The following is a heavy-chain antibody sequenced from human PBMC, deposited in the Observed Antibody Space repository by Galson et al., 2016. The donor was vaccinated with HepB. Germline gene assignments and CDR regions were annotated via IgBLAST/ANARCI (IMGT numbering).Heavy chain of an antibody. CDR3: ARSIGNDLCSNYQSGRIRCYFDY. J-gene: IGHJ4*02. V-gene: IGHV1-69*13. Sequence: SVKVSCKASGDTFSSYTISWLRQAPGQGLEWMGAIIPFFGTGQYAPKFKGRVTITADESTNTAYMELSSLGSEDTAVYYCARSIGNDLCSNYQSGRIRCYFDYWGQGTLVTVSS. CDR2: IIPFFGTG. D-gene: IGHD3-3*01. CDR1: GDTFSSYT.